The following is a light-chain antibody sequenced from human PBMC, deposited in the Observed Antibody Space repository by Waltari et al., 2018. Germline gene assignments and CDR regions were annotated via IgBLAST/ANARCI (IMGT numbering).Light chain of an antibody. CDR3: QQYGSSPRYS. V-gene: IGKV3-20*01. CDR2: GAS. Sequence: EIVLTQSPGTLSLSPGERATLSCRASQSVSSSYLAWYQQKPGQAPRLLIYGASSRVTGIPDRFSGSWFGTDFTLTVSRLVPEDFAVYYCQQYGSSPRYSFGQGTKLEIK. CDR1: QSVSSSY. J-gene: IGKJ2*03.